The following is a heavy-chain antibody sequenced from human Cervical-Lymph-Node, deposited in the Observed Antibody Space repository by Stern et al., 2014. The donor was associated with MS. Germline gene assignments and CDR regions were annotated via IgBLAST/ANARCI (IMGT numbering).Heavy chain of an antibody. D-gene: IGHD4-11*01. V-gene: IGHV3-30*03. J-gene: IGHJ3*02. CDR3: ASSTLTDAFDI. CDR2: ISSDGSQK. Sequence: VQLEESGGGVVQPGRSLTLYCAASRFSFNDYGIHWVRQSPGKGLEWGSLISSDGSQKYFADSVKGRFTISRDNSKNTAYLQMNSLQADDTAVYFCASSTLTDAFDIWGQGTMVTVSS. CDR1: RFSFNDYG.